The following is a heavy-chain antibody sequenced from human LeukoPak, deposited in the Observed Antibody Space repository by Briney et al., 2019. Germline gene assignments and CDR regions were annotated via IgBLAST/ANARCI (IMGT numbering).Heavy chain of an antibody. CDR3: ARQGVATAIDY. V-gene: IGHV4-34*01. CDR1: GGSFSGCY. Sequence: SETLSLTCAVYGGSFSGCYWSWIRQPPGKGLEWIGEINHSGSTNYNPSLKSRVTISVDTSKNQFSLKLSSVTAADTAVYYCARQGVATAIDYWGQGTLVTVSS. J-gene: IGHJ4*02. CDR2: INHSGST. D-gene: IGHD2-21*02.